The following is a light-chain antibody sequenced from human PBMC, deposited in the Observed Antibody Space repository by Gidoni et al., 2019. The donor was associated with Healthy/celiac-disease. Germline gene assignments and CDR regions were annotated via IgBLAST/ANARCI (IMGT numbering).Light chain of an antibody. CDR2: LCS. J-gene: IGKJ2*01. CDR3: LQARQTPLT. Sequence: IVRTKSPHSMPVTPGEPASIPCSSSQSLLTSNGYNYLDWYLQKPGQSPQLLIYLCSNRASGVPDRFSGSGSGTDFTLKISIVEAEDVGVYYCLQARQTPLTFGRGTKLEIK. CDR1: QSLLTSNGYNY. V-gene: IGKV2-28*01.